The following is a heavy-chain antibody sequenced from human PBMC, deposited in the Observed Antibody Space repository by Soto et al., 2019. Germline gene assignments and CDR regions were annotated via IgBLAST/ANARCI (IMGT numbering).Heavy chain of an antibody. V-gene: IGHV1-3*01. CDR2: INAGNGNT. Sequence: GASVKVFCKASGYTFTSYAMHWVRQAPGQRLEWMGWINAGNGNTKYSQKFQGRVTITRDTSGSTAYMELSSLRSEDTAVYYCARQNSDVGMDVWGQGTTVTVSS. CDR3: ARQNSDVGMDV. J-gene: IGHJ6*02. CDR1: GYTFTSYA. D-gene: IGHD2-21*02.